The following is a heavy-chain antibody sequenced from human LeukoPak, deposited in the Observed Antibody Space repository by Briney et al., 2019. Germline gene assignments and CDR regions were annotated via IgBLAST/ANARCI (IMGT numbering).Heavy chain of an antibody. CDR2: IYYTGSS. CDR1: GGSISSSNW. V-gene: IGHV4-4*02. D-gene: IGHD3-3*01. CDR3: ARGSPYYDFWSGYLHYYYYYMDV. J-gene: IGHJ6*03. Sequence: SETLSLTCAVSGGSISSSNWWSWVRQPPGKGLEWMGSIYYTGSSHYNPSLKSRATISVDTSKNQFSLKLTSVTAADTAVYYCARGSPYYDFWSGYLHYYYYYMDVWGRGTTVTVSS.